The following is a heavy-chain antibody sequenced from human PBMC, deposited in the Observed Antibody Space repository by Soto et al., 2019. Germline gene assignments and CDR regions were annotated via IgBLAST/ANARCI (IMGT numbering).Heavy chain of an antibody. Sequence: PGESLKLYCSGSGYSFTSYWIGLVRQLPGKGMEWMGIIYPGESDTTYSPSFQGQVTISADTSISTAYLQWSSLKASDTAMYYCARPEPSGYGLDAFDIWGQGTMVTVSS. D-gene: IGHD5-12*01. V-gene: IGHV5-51*01. CDR2: IYPGESDT. CDR1: GYSFTSYW. CDR3: ARPEPSGYGLDAFDI. J-gene: IGHJ3*02.